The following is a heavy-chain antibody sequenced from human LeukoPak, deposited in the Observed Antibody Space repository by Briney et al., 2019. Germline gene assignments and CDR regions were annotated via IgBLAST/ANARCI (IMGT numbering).Heavy chain of an antibody. Sequence: GGSLRLSCAASGFTFSSYAMSWVRQAPGKGLEWVSAISGSGGSTYYADSVKGRFTISRDNSKNTLYLQMNSLRAEDTAVYYCAKEGAYYDSSGYPYCFDYWGQGTLVTVSS. CDR3: AKEGAYYDSSGYPYCFDY. CDR1: GFTFSSYA. V-gene: IGHV3-23*01. J-gene: IGHJ4*02. D-gene: IGHD3-22*01. CDR2: ISGSGGST.